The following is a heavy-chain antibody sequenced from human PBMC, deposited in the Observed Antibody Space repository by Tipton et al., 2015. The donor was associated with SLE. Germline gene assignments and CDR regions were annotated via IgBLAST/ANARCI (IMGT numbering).Heavy chain of an antibody. CDR2: IRYDGSNK. CDR3: ANNDDSSGYTFPFDY. Sequence: SLRLSCAASGFTFSSYGMHWVRQAPGKGLEWVAFIRYDGSNKYYADSVKGRFTISRDNSKNTLYLQMNSLRAEDTAVYYCANNDDSSGYTFPFDYWGQGTLVTVSS. V-gene: IGHV3-30*02. J-gene: IGHJ4*02. CDR1: GFTFSSYG. D-gene: IGHD3-22*01.